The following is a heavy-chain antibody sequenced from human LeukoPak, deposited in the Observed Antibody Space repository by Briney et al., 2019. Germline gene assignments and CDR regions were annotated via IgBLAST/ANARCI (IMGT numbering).Heavy chain of an antibody. CDR3: AKLGKTENHYGSGRFSYYYYMDV. CDR2: IRSDGINK. D-gene: IGHD3-10*01. CDR1: GFTFSNYG. Sequence: GGSLRLSCAASGFTFSNYGMHWVRQARGKGLEWVAFIRSDGINKYHADSVKGRFTISRDNSKNTLYLQMNSLRAEDTAVYYCAKLGKTENHYGSGRFSYYYYMDVWGKGTTVTISS. J-gene: IGHJ6*03. V-gene: IGHV3-30*02.